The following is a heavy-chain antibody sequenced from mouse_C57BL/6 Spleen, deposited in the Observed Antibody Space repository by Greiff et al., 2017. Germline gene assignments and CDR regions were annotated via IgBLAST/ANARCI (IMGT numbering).Heavy chain of an antibody. Sequence: QVQLQQPGAELVKPGASVKVSCTASGYTFTSYWMHWVKQRPGQGLEWIGRINPSDSDTNYNQKFKGKATLTVDKSSSTAYMQLSSLTSEDSAVYYCAIEGLHSYYAMDYWGQGTSVTVSS. V-gene: IGHV1-74*01. D-gene: IGHD2-4*01. J-gene: IGHJ4*01. CDR2: INPSDSDT. CDR1: GYTFTSYW. CDR3: AIEGLHSYYAMDY.